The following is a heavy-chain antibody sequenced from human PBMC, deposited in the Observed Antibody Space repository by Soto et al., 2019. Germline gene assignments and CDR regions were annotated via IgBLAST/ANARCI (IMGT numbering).Heavy chain of an antibody. CDR1: GFNFRNYA. CDR2: ISVGGGSI. CDR3: VRDDQLAFDV. Sequence: EVQLVESGGGLIQPRRSLRISCAASGFNFRNYAMNWVRQAPGKGLEWISYISVGGGSIFYADSVKGRFTISRDDVQNSLYLQMNTLREEDTALYYCVRDDQLAFDVWGQGTMVIVSS. J-gene: IGHJ3*01. V-gene: IGHV3-48*02.